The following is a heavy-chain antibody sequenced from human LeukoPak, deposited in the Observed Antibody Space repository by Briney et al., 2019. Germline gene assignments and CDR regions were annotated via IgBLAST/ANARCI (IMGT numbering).Heavy chain of an antibody. J-gene: IGHJ3*02. CDR3: AKDIGSSGNDAFDI. D-gene: IGHD6-19*01. CDR2: ISWNSGSI. V-gene: IGHV3-9*03. Sequence: GGSLRLSCAASGFTFDDYAMHWVRQAPGKGLEWVSGISWNSGSIGYADSVKGRFTISRDNAKNSLYLQMNSLRAEDVALYYCAKDIGSSGNDAFDIWGQGTMVTVSS. CDR1: GFTFDDYA.